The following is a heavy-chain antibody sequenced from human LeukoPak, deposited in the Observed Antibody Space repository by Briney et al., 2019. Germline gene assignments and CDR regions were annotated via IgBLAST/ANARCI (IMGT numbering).Heavy chain of an antibody. CDR2: IKQDGNEK. V-gene: IGHV3-7*01. Sequence: GGSLRLSCAASGFTFSYYWMSSIRQAPGKGLEWVANIKQDGNEKNYVDSVKGRCTISRDNAKNSLFLQMNSLRAEDTAVYYCARYVGMDVWGQGTTVTVSS. J-gene: IGHJ6*02. CDR1: GFTFSYYW. D-gene: IGHD1-26*01. CDR3: ARYVGMDV.